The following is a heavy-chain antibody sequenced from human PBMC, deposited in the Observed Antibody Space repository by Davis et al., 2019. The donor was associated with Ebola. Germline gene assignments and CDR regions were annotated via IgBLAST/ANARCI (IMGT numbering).Heavy chain of an antibody. CDR1: GFTFSSYW. Sequence: GESLKISCAASGFTFSSYWMSWVRQAPGKGLEWVANIKQDGSEKYYVDSVKGRFTISRDNAKNSLYLQMNSLRAEDTAVYYCARALSEVYYDFWSGYYYYYGMDVWGQGTTVTVSS. CDR2: IKQDGSEK. J-gene: IGHJ6*02. D-gene: IGHD3-3*01. V-gene: IGHV3-7*03. CDR3: ARALSEVYYDFWSGYYYYYGMDV.